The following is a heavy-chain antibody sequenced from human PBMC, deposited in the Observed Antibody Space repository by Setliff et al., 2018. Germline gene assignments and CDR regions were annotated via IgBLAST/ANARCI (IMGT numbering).Heavy chain of an antibody. CDR2: ITDDGDTT. V-gene: IGHV3-23*01. Sequence: SCTTSGFTFFSYTMNWVRQAPGKGLEWVSAITDDGDTTHYAGSVKGRFTIDRDNTNSKLYLQMNSLRVEDTALYYCAKSSGSSSATNLEYLGPGTLVTVSS. CDR1: GFTFFSYT. CDR3: AKSSGSSSATNLEY. J-gene: IGHJ4*02. D-gene: IGHD3-10*01.